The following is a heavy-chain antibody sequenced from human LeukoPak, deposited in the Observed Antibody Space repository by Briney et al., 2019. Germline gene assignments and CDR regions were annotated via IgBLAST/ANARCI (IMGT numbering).Heavy chain of an antibody. CDR3: ARAKDCSSTSCYLSYYYYYMDV. CDR2: MNPNSGNT. Sequence: ASVKVSCKASGYTFTSYDINWVRQATGQGLEWMGWMNPNSGNTGYAQKFQGRVTMTRNTSISTAYMELSSLRSEDTAVYYCARAKDCSSTSCYLSYYYYYMDVWGKGTTVTISS. J-gene: IGHJ6*03. D-gene: IGHD2-2*01. V-gene: IGHV1-8*01. CDR1: GYTFTSYD.